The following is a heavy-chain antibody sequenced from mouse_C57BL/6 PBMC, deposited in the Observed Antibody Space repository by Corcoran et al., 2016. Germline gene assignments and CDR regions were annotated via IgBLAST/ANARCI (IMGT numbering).Heavy chain of an antibody. CDR2: IYPGDGDT. V-gene: IGHV1-80*01. CDR1: GSAFSSYW. J-gene: IGHJ4*01. D-gene: IGHD1-1*01. Sequence: QVQLQQSGAELVKPGASVKISCKASGSAFSSYWMNWVKQRPGKGLEWIGQIYPGDGDTNYNGKFKGKATLTADKSSSTAYMQLSSLTSEDSAVYFCAREDYGSSYGYYAMDYWGQGTSVTVSS. CDR3: AREDYGSSYGYYAMDY.